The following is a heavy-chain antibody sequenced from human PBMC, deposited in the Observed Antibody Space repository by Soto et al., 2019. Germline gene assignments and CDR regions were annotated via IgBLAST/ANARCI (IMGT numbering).Heavy chain of an antibody. CDR2: IIPIFGTA. CDR3: AREQLGYCSGGSCSSFDY. V-gene: IGHV1-69*01. J-gene: IGHJ4*02. CDR1: GGTFSSYA. D-gene: IGHD2-15*01. Sequence: QVQLVQSGAEVKKPGSSVKVSCKASGGTFSSYAISWVRQAPGQGLEWMGGIIPIFGTANYAQKFQGRVTITADESTSTADMELSSLRSEDTAVYYCAREQLGYCSGGSCSSFDYWGQGTLVTVSS.